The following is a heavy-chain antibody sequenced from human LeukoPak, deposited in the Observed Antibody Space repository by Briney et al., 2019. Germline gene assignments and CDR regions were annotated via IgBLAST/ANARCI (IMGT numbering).Heavy chain of an antibody. CDR2: ISWNSGSI. V-gene: IGHV3-9*03. D-gene: IGHD1-7*01. CDR3: AKGSFRGITGTLRGGFDY. CDR1: GFTFDDYA. Sequence: GRSPRLSCAASGFTFDDYAMHWVRQXPXKXLEWXSGISWNSGSIGYADSVKGRFTISRDNAKNSLYLQMNSLRAEDMALYYCAKGSFRGITGTLRGGFDYWGQGTLVTVSS. J-gene: IGHJ4*02.